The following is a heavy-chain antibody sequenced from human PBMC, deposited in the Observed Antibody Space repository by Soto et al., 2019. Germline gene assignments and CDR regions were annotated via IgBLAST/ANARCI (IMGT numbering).Heavy chain of an antibody. V-gene: IGHV4-30-4*01. Sequence: PSETLSLTCTVSGVSISSGDYYWSWIRQPPGKGLEWIGYIYYSGSTYYNPSLKSRVTISVDTSKNQFSLKLSSVTAADTAVYYCARLDTAMMKFDYWGQGTLVTSPQ. D-gene: IGHD5-18*01. J-gene: IGHJ4*02. CDR3: ARLDTAMMKFDY. CDR2: IYYSGST. CDR1: GVSISSGDYY.